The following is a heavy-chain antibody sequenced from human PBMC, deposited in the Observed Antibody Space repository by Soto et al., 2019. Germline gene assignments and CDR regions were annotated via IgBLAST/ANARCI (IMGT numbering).Heavy chain of an antibody. J-gene: IGHJ5*02. CDR2: IIPIFGTA. CDR3: ASAVDTAIPGGFDP. D-gene: IGHD5-18*01. V-gene: IGHV1-69*12. Sequence: QVQLVQSGAEVKKPGSSVKVSCKASGGTFSSYAISWVRQAPGQGLEWMGGIIPIFGTANYAQKFQGRVTSTADESTSAAYMELSSLRAENTAVYYCASAVDTAIPGGFDPWGQGTLVTVSS. CDR1: GGTFSSYA.